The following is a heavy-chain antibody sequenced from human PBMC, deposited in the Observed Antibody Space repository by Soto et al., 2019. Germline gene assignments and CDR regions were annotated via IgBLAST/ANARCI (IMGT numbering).Heavy chain of an antibody. J-gene: IGHJ4*02. V-gene: IGHV1-69*02. Sequence: QVQLVQSGAEVKKPGSSVKVSCKASGGTFSSYTISWVRQAPGQGLEWMGRIIPILGIANYAQKFQGRVTITADKSTSTAYMELSSLRSEDTAVYYCARVYYGSGSDSRYPFDYWGQGTLVTVSS. D-gene: IGHD3-10*01. CDR2: IIPILGIA. CDR1: GGTFSSYT. CDR3: ARVYYGSGSDSRYPFDY.